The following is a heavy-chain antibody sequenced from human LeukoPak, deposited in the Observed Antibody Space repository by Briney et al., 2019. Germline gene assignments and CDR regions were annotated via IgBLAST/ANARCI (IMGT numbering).Heavy chain of an antibody. D-gene: IGHD3-10*01. CDR2: IYSGGST. V-gene: IGHV3-66*01. J-gene: IGHJ4*02. CDR3: TRGEKYGSGSYYSDY. CDR1: GFTVRSNY. Sequence: PWGSLRLSCAASGFTVRSNYMSWVRQAPGKGLEWVSVIYSGGSTYYADSVKGRLTISRDNSKNTLFLQMNSLRAEDTAVYYCTRGEKYGSGSYYSDYWGQGTLVTVSS.